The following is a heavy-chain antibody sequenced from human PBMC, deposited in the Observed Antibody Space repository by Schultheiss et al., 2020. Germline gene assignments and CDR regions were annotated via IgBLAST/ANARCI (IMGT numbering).Heavy chain of an antibody. D-gene: IGHD3-3*01. J-gene: IGHJ6*04. CDR3: ALGSGYYRPRGMDV. CDR2: INHSGST. Sequence: SETLSLTCPVSGGSISSSSYYWSWLRQPPGKGLEWIGEINHSGSTNYNPSLKSRVTISVDTSKNQFTLKLSPVIAADTAVYYCALGSGYYRPRGMDVWGKGTTVSVSS. CDR1: GGSISSSSYY. V-gene: IGHV4-39*01.